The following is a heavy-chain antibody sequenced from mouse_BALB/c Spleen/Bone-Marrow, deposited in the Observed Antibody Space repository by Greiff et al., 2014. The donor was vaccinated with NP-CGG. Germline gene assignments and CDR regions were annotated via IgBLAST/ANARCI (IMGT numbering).Heavy chain of an antibody. CDR1: GYAFSSYW. CDR2: IYPGDGDT. V-gene: IGHV1-80*01. D-gene: IGHD1-1*01. J-gene: IGHJ2*01. CDR3: ARRGYYYGNSYVDY. Sequence: QVQLKESGAELVRPGSSVKISCKASGYAFSSYWMNWVKQRPGQGLEWIGQIYPGDGDTNYNGKFKGKATLTADKSSSTAYMQLSSLTSEDSAVYFCARRGYYYGNSYVDYWGQGTTFTVSS.